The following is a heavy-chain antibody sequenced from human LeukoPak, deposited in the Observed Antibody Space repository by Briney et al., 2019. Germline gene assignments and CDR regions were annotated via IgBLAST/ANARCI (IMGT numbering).Heavy chain of an antibody. CDR1: GYTFTSYD. V-gene: IGHV1-18*01. D-gene: IGHD3-3*01. CDR2: ISAYNGNT. CDR3: ARVTIFGLNLPESSSY. Sequence: ASVKVSCKASGYTFTSYDINWVRQAPGQGLEWMGWISAYNGNTNYAQKLQGRVTMTTDTSTSTAYMELRSLRSDDTAVYYCARVTIFGLNLPESSSYWGQGTLVTVSS. J-gene: IGHJ4*02.